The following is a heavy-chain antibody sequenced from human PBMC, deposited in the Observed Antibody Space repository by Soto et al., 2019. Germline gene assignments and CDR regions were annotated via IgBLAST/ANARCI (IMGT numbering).Heavy chain of an antibody. CDR1: GGSMSSYY. CDR3: ARQGRGSSLTADY. D-gene: IGHD3-10*01. V-gene: IGHV4-59*08. J-gene: IGHJ4*02. Sequence: SETLSLTCTVSGGSMSSYYWSWIRQPPGKGLEWIGYIYYSGSTNYNPSHKSRVTILVDTSKNQFSLNLSTVTAADTAVYYCARQGRGSSLTADYWGQGTLVTVSS. CDR2: IYYSGST.